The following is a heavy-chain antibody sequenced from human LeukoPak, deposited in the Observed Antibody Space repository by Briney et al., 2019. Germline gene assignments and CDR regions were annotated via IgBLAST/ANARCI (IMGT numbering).Heavy chain of an antibody. D-gene: IGHD6-13*01. J-gene: IGHJ4*02. CDR1: GYTFTSYG. CDR3: ARPNTDSAGYYFDY. Sequence: GASVKVSCKASGYTFTSYGISWVRQAPGQGLEWMGWISGDNGNTNHAQKLQGRVTMTTDTSTTTAYMELRSLRSDDSAVYYCARPNTDSAGYYFDYWGQGTLVTVSS. V-gene: IGHV1-18*01. CDR2: ISGDNGNT.